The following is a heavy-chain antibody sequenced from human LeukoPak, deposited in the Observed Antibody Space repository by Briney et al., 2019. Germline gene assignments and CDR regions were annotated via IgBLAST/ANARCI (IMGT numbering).Heavy chain of an antibody. CDR3: ARLRGYSYGSFDY. CDR1: VASISSYY. V-gene: IGHV4-59*01. D-gene: IGHD5-18*01. CDR2: IYYSGST. Sequence: SETLSLTCTVSVASISSYYWSWIRHPPGKGRGWIGYIYYSGSTNYDPSLKSRVTISVDTSKNQFSLKLSSVTAADTAVYYCARLRGYSYGSFDYWGQGTLATVSS. J-gene: IGHJ4*02.